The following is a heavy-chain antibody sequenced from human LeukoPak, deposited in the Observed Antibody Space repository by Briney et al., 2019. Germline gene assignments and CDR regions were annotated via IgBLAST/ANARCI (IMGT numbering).Heavy chain of an antibody. J-gene: IGHJ4*02. V-gene: IGHV4-59*08. D-gene: IGHD5-18*01. Sequence: SETLSLTCTVSGGSISSYYWSWIRQPPGKGLEWIGYIYYSGSTNYSPSLKSRVTISVDTSKNQFSLKLSSVTAGDTAVYYCARHSYGYDYWGQGTLVTVSS. CDR3: ARHSYGYDY. CDR1: GGSISSYY. CDR2: IYYSGST.